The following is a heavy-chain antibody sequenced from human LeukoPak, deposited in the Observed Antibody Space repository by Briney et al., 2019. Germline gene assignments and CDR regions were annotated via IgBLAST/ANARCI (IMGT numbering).Heavy chain of an antibody. D-gene: IGHD3-10*01. J-gene: IGHJ4*02. Sequence: GGSLRLSCAAPGFTFSNYALSWVPRAPGKGLEWVSAISGSGDKTYYAESVKGRFTISRDNSKNTLYLQINSLRAEDTAVYYCANPYGSGSYWYYFDYWGQGTLVTVSS. CDR3: ANPYGSGSYWYYFDY. CDR1: GFTFSNYA. CDR2: ISGSGDKT. V-gene: IGHV3-23*01.